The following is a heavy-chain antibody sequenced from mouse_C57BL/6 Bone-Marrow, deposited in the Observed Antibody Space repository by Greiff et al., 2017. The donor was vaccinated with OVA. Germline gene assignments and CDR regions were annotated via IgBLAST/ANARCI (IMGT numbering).Heavy chain of an antibody. CDR1: GYTFTSYW. CDR3: ARITGPYWYFDV. CDR2: IYPSDSET. Sequence: VQLQQPGAELVRPGSSVKLSCKASGYTFTSYWMDWVKQRPGQGLEWIGNIYPSDSETHYNQKFKDKATLTVDKSSSTAYMQLSSLTSEDSAVYYCARITGPYWYFDVWGTGTTVTVSS. J-gene: IGHJ1*03. V-gene: IGHV1-61*01. D-gene: IGHD4-1*01.